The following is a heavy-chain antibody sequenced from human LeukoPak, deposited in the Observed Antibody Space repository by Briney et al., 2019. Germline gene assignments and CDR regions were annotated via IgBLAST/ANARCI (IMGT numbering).Heavy chain of an antibody. Sequence: PSETLSLTCTVSGGSISGYYWSWIRQPPGKGLEWIGEINHSGSTNYNPSLKSRVTISVDTSKNQFSLKLSSVTAADTAVYYCATAGGYTRGWRFQHWGQGTLVTVSS. CDR3: ATAGGYTRGWRFQH. D-gene: IGHD5-12*01. J-gene: IGHJ1*01. CDR1: GGSISGYY. V-gene: IGHV4-34*01. CDR2: INHSGST.